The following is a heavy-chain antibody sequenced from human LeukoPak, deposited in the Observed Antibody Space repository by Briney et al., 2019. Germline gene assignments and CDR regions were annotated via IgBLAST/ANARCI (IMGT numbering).Heavy chain of an antibody. J-gene: IGHJ4*02. V-gene: IGHV1-46*01. Sequence: GASVKVSCKASGYTFTNYLLHWVRQAPGQGLEWVGRITPSVDTTNYAQKFRDRVTMTRDTSTSTVYMELSSLRSEDTAVYHCVRGESGGYFDYWGQGTLVTVSS. CDR3: VRGESGGYFDY. CDR2: ITPSVDTT. D-gene: IGHD2-8*02. CDR1: GYTFTNYL.